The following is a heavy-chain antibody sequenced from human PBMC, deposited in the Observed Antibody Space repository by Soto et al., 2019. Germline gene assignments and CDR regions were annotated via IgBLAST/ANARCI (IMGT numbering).Heavy chain of an antibody. J-gene: IGHJ6*02. V-gene: IGHV1-69*13. CDR1: GGTFSSYA. CDR3: ARGREVVPADEYYYYYGMDV. D-gene: IGHD2-2*01. CDR2: IIPIFSTA. Sequence: GASLKVSCKASGGTFSSYAISWVRQAPGQGLEWMGGIIPIFSTANYAQKFQGRVTITADESTSTAYMELSSLRSEDTAVYYCARGREVVPADEYYYYYGMDVWGQGTTVTVSS.